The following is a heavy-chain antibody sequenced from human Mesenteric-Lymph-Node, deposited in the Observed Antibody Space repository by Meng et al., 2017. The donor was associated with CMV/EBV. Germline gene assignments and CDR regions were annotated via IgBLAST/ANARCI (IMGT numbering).Heavy chain of an antibody. J-gene: IGHJ4*02. CDR1: GFTFSSYW. Sequence: EVQLVESGGGLVQPGESLSLSCAASGFTFSSYWMHWVRQAPGKGLVWLSRIDVDGSTTNYANSAKGRFTISRDNAKNTLYLQINDLTPEDTAVYYCVRPVLGGASVVAFDYWGQGTLVTVSS. V-gene: IGHV3-74*01. CDR3: VRPVLGGASVVAFDY. D-gene: IGHD2-15*01. CDR2: IDVDGSTT.